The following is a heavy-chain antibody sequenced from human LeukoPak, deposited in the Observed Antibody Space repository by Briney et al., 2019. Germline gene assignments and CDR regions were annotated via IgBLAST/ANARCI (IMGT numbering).Heavy chain of an antibody. D-gene: IGHD2-2*02. V-gene: IGHV1-2*02. CDR1: GYTFTGYY. J-gene: IGHJ5*02. CDR2: INPNSGGT. Sequence: ASVTVSCKASGYTFTGYYMHCVRQATGQGLEWMGWINPNSGGTNYAQKFQGRVTMTRDTSISPAYMELSRLRSDDTAVYYCARVSLHCSSTSCYTGNWFDPWGQGTLVTVSS. CDR3: ARVSLHCSSTSCYTGNWFDP.